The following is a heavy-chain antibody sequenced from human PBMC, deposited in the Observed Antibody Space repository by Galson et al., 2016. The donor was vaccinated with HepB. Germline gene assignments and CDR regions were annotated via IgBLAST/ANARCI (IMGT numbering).Heavy chain of an antibody. V-gene: IGHV3-30*04. Sequence: SLRLSCAASGFTFSSYAVHWVRQAPGKGLEWVAVISYEGRNKYYTDSVKGRFTISRDNSKNTLYLQMNSLRSEDTAVYYCARVRARWKLLDPFDYWGREPWSPSPQ. CDR3: ARVRARWKLLDPFDY. J-gene: IGHJ4*02. CDR1: GFTFSSYA. D-gene: IGHD4-23*01. CDR2: ISYEGRNK.